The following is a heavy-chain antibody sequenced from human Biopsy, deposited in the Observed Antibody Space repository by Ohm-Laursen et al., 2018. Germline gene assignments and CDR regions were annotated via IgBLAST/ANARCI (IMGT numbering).Heavy chain of an antibody. Sequence: SVKVSCKASGGTFSSSAITWVRQAPGQGLEWMGGIIGIFRTAHYAQKFQGRVTMTRDTSISTAYMELSRLRSDDTAVYYCATITRGATRFPFDYWGQGTLVTVSS. CDR1: GGTFSSSA. CDR3: ATITRGATRFPFDY. D-gene: IGHD1-26*01. J-gene: IGHJ4*02. CDR2: IIGIFRTA. V-gene: IGHV1-69*05.